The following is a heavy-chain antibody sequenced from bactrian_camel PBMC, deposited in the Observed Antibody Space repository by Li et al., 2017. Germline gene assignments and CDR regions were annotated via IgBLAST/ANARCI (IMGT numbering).Heavy chain of an antibody. CDR2: VASNGGST. CDR3: KTDSRGGPWYARCRNSY. CDR1: GFTFSGYW. V-gene: IGHV3S25*01. J-gene: IGHJ4*01. D-gene: IGHD7*01. Sequence: QLVESGGDLVQPGGSLTLSCTASGFTFSGYWMYWVRQTPAKGLEWVSGVASNGGSTEYADSIVGRFTTSQDSGKNTVYLQMNSLKPEDTGMYYCKTDSRGGPWYARCRNSYWGQGTQVTVS.